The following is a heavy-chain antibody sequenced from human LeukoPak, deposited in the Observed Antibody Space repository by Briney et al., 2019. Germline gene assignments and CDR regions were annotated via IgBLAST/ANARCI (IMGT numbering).Heavy chain of an antibody. CDR1: GITFSDSA. CDR3: VKGACSSGCSGNH. CDR2: ITDSYNT. Sequence: GGSLRLSCAASGITFSDSAMYWVRQAPGKGLECVSAITDSYNTYYGDSVKSRFTISRDNSKKTLYLQMNSLRVDDTALYYCVKGACSSGCSGNHWGQGTRVIVSS. D-gene: IGHD6-19*01. V-gene: IGHV3-23*01. J-gene: IGHJ5*02.